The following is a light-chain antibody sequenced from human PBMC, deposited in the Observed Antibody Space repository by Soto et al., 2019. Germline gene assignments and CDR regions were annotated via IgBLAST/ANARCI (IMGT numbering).Light chain of an antibody. J-gene: IGKJ2*01. CDR3: QQYGSSSFT. CDR1: QSVSSSY. V-gene: IGKV3-20*01. Sequence: EIVLTQSPGTLSLSSGVRATLSCRTSQSVSSSYLAWYQQKPGQAPRLLVYATSSRATGIPDRLSGSGSGTDFSLTISRLEPEDFAVYYCQQYGSSSFTFGQGTKLEIK. CDR2: ATS.